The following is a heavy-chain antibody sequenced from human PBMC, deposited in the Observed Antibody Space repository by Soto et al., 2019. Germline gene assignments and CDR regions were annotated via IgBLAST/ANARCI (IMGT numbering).Heavy chain of an antibody. CDR3: ARDPYDGVRDYYYYGMDV. CDR2: INPNSGGT. V-gene: IGHV1-2*04. Sequence: QVQLVQSGAEVKKPGASVKVSCKASGYTFTGYYMHWVRQAPGQGLEWMGWINPNSGGTNYAQKFQGWVTMTRDTSISTAYMELSRLRSDDTAVYYCARDPYDGVRDYYYYGMDVWGQGTTVTVSS. D-gene: IGHD3-3*01. J-gene: IGHJ6*02. CDR1: GYTFTGYY.